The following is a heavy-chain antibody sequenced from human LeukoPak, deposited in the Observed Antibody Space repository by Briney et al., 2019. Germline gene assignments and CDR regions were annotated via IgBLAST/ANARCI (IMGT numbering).Heavy chain of an antibody. CDR2: INPSGGST. V-gene: IGHV1-46*01. Sequence: GASVKVSCKASGYTFTSYYMHWVRQAPGQGLEWMGIINPSGGSTSYAQKFQGRVTMTRDTSTSTVYMELSSLRSEDTAVYYCARVGYGSSWYLGYFRHWGQGTLVTVSS. D-gene: IGHD6-13*01. CDR1: GYTFTSYY. J-gene: IGHJ1*01. CDR3: ARVGYGSSWYLGYFRH.